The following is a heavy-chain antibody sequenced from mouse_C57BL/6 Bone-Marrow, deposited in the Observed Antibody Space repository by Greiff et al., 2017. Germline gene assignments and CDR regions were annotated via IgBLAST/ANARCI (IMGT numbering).Heavy chain of an antibody. CDR3: ARHNYSNYDAMDY. CDR2: ISSGGSYT. D-gene: IGHD2-5*01. CDR1: GFTFSSYG. Sequence: DVKLVESGGDLVKPGGSLKLSCAASGFTFSSYGMSWVRQTPDKRLEWVATISSGGSYTYYPDSVKGRFTISRDNAKNTLYLQMSSLKSEDTAMYYCARHNYSNYDAMDYWGQGTSVTVSS. J-gene: IGHJ4*01. V-gene: IGHV5-6*02.